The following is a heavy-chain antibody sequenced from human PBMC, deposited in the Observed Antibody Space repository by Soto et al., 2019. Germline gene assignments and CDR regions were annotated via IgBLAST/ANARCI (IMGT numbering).Heavy chain of an antibody. CDR1: GFTVSSNY. Sequence: EVQLVETGGGLVQPGGSLRLSCAASGFTVSSNYMSWVRQAPGKGLEWVSVIYSAGRKYYADSVNGRFTISRDNSKNTLYLQMNSLRAEDTAVYYFARESMPFDDCEGGFDYWGQGTLVTVSS. V-gene: IGHV3-66*01. CDR2: IYSAGRK. J-gene: IGHJ4*02. CDR3: ARESMPFDDCEGGFDY. D-gene: IGHD2-21*02.